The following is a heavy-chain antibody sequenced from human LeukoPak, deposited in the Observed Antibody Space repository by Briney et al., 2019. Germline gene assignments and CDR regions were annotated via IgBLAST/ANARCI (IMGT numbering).Heavy chain of an antibody. V-gene: IGHV3-23*01. J-gene: IGHJ4*02. CDR1: GFTFSNYA. D-gene: IGHD6-19*01. CDR3: AKDQYSSGWYYFDY. CDR2: ISASGGST. Sequence: GGSLRLSCAASGFTFSNYAMSWVRQAPGKGLEWVSAISASGGSTYYADSVKGRFAISRDNSKNTLYLQMNGLRPEDTAVYYCAKDQYSSGWYYFDYWGQGTLVTVSS.